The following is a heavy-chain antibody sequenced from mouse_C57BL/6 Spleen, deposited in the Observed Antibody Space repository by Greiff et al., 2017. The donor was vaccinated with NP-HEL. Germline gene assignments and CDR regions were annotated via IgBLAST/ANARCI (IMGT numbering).Heavy chain of an antibody. V-gene: IGHV5-4*01. D-gene: IGHD4-1*01. CDR1: GFTFSSYA. CDR3: ARGNWERAMDY. Sequence: EVHLVESGGGLVKPGGSLKLSCAASGFTFSSYAMSWVRQTPEKRLEWVATISDGGSYTYYPDNVKGRFTISRDNAKNNLYLQMSHLKSEDTAMYYCARGNWERAMDYWGQGTSVTVSS. CDR2: ISDGGSYT. J-gene: IGHJ4*01.